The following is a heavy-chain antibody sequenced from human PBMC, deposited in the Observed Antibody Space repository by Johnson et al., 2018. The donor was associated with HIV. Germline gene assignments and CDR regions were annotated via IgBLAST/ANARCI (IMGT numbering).Heavy chain of an antibody. D-gene: IGHD3-10*01. V-gene: IGHV3-9*01. CDR1: GFTFDDYA. CDR3: GGEGYGSGTYGAFDI. Sequence: VQLVESGGVVVQPGGSLRLSCAASGFTFDDYAMHWVRQAPGKGLEWVSGISWNSGSIGYADSVKGRFTISRDNAKNSLYVQMNSLRVEDTALYYCGGEGYGSGTYGAFDIWCQGTKVTVSS. J-gene: IGHJ3*02. CDR2: ISWNSGSI.